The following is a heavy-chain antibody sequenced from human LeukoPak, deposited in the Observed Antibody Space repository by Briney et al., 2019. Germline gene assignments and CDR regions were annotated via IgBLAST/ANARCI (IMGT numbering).Heavy chain of an antibody. V-gene: IGHV1-18*01. D-gene: IGHD3-3*01. CDR3: ARARDDYDFWSGPLDY. J-gene: IGHJ4*02. CDR2: ISVYCGNT. Sequence: ASAKVSRKPSRYTFTNYGISSVRPAPGQGRKWMGWISVYCGNTNDAKNLKGRVNMTTDTSTGTAYMELRSMRSDDTAVYSCARARDDYDFWSGPLDYWGRGTLVTVSS. CDR1: RYTFTNYG.